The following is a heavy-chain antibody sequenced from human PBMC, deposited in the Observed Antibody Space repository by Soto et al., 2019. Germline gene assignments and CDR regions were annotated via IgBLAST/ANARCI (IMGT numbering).Heavy chain of an antibody. Sequence: ASVKVSCKPSGYTLNTYYLHWVRQAPGQGLEWMGIIHPSGGGSTYAQKFLGRVTMTRDTSTSTVFMELSSLRSADTAVYYCARGGHIAVVTDSFDYWDQGTLVTVSS. J-gene: IGHJ4*02. CDR2: IHPSGGGS. CDR1: GYTLNTYY. V-gene: IGHV1-46*02. D-gene: IGHD2-21*02. CDR3: ARGGHIAVVTDSFDY.